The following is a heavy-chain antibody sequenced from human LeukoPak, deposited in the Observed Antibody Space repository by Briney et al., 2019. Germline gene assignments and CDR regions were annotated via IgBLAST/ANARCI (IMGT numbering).Heavy chain of an antibody. CDR2: IWYDGSNK. CDR1: GFTFSSYG. Sequence: PGRSLRLSCAASGFTFSSYGMHWVRQAPGKGLEWVAVIWYDGSNKYYTDSVKGRFTISRDFSKNTVFLHMNSLRAEDTAMYYCARGDDSGYYDYFDYWGQGALVTVSS. V-gene: IGHV3-33*01. CDR3: ARGDDSGYYDYFDY. J-gene: IGHJ4*02. D-gene: IGHD3-22*01.